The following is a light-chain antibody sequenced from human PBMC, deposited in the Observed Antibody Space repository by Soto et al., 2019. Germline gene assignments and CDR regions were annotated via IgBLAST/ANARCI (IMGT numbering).Light chain of an antibody. CDR1: HDISNY. CDR2: AAS. V-gene: IGKV1-27*01. CDR3: QKYNSAPCT. Sequence: DIQMTQSPSSLSASVGDRVTITCRASHDISNYLAWYKQKPGNVPKLLIYAASTLQSGVPSRFSGSESGTYFTLTISSLQPDDVATYYCQKYNSAPCTFGQGTRLEIK. J-gene: IGKJ5*01.